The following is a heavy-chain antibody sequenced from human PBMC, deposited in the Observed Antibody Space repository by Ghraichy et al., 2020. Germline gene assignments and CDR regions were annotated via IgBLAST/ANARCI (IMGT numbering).Heavy chain of an antibody. D-gene: IGHD6-13*01. CDR3: TRGWISAVGDLDY. J-gene: IGHJ4*02. CDR2: INSDGSST. V-gene: IGHV3-74*01. Sequence: GESLRLSCAASGFTFSSFWMHWVRQVPGKGLVWVSRINSDGSSTSYADSVKGRFTISRDNAKNTLYLQMNSLRAEDTAVYYCTRGWISAVGDLDYWGQGTLVNVSS. CDR1: GFTFSSFW.